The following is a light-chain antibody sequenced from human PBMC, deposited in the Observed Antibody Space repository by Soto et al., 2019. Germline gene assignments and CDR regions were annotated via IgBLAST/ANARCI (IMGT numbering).Light chain of an antibody. J-gene: IGLJ1*01. CDR1: SSDVGGYTY. CDR3: TSYTGSSTPYV. CDR2: DVS. Sequence: QSVLTQPASVSGSPGQSITISCAGTSSDVGGYTYVSWYQQHPGKAPKLMIYDVSNRPSGVSNRFSGSKSGNTASLTISGLQAEDEADYYCTSYTGSSTPYVCGGGTKVP. V-gene: IGLV2-14*01.